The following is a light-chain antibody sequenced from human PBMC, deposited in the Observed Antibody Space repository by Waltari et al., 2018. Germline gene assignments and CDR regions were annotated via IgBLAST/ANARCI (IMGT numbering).Light chain of an antibody. CDR2: DNN. V-gene: IGLV3-19*01. Sequence: TQDPAVSVALGQTVRITCQGDSLRDHYASWYQQRPGQAPKPVLYDNNNRPSGVPDRFSGPRSDNTASLTVTGAQAEDEGHYYCHSRDASGVGGTFGGGTKLTVL. J-gene: IGLJ2*01. CDR1: SLRDHY. CDR3: HSRDASGVGGT.